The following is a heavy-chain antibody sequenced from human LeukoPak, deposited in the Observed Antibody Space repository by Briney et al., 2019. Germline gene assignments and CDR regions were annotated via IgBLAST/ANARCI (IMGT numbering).Heavy chain of an antibody. CDR1: GFNFNEHG. CDR3: AREPLSESSSWYHAFDN. J-gene: IGHJ3*02. Sequence: GGSLRLSCTASGFNFNEHGMHWVCQAPGKGLEWVAFLRHDGSNIHYADSVKGRFTISRDNSKNTVFLQMNSLRAADTAVYYCAREPLSESSSWYHAFDNLGQGTGVTVSS. D-gene: IGHD6-13*01. CDR2: LRHDGSNI. V-gene: IGHV3-30*02.